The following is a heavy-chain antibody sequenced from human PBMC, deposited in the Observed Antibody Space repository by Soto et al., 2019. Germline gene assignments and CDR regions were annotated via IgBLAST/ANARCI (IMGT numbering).Heavy chain of an antibody. J-gene: IGHJ5*02. D-gene: IGHD2-15*01. Sequence: ASVKVSCKDSGYTFTSYDINWVRQATGQGLEWMGWMNPNSGNTGYAQKFQGRVTMTRNTSISTAYMEMSSLRSEDTAVYYCARGRYCSGGSCYSSGWFDPWGQGTLVTVSS. CDR3: ARGRYCSGGSCYSSGWFDP. CDR2: MNPNSGNT. V-gene: IGHV1-8*01. CDR1: GYTFTSYD.